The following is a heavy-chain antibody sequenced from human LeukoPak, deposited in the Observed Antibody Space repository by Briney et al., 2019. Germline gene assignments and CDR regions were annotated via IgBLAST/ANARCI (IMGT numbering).Heavy chain of an antibody. V-gene: IGHV3-53*04. J-gene: IGHJ4*02. CDR1: GFTVSSNY. D-gene: IGHD6-13*01. CDR3: ARLQTGYISQRGFDY. CDR2: IYSGGST. Sequence: GGSLRLSCAASGFTVSSNYMSWVRQAPGKGLEWVSVIYSGGSTYYADSVKGRFTISRHNSKNTLYLQMNSLRAEDTAVYYCARLQTGYISQRGFDYWGQGTLVTVSS.